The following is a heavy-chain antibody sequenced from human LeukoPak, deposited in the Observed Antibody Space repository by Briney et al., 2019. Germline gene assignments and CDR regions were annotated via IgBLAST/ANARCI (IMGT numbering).Heavy chain of an antibody. CDR2: IIPIFGTA. J-gene: IGHJ4*02. D-gene: IGHD3-10*01. V-gene: IGHV1-69*13. Sequence: SVKVSCKASGGTFSSYAISWVRQAPGQGLEWMGGIIPIFGTANYAQKFQGRVTITADESTSTAYMELSSLRSEDTAVYYCARDRGPRTGFMVREAYDYWGQGTLVTVSS. CDR3: ARDRGPRTGFMVREAYDY. CDR1: GGTFSSYA.